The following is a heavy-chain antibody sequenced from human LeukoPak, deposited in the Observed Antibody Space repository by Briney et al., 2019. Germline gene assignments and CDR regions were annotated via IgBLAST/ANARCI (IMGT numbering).Heavy chain of an antibody. D-gene: IGHD6-13*01. CDR3: AKDRRIAAAGYYFDY. V-gene: IGHV3-9*01. Sequence: GGSLRLSCAASGFTFDDYAMHWVRQAPGKGLEWVSGISWNSGSIGYADSVKGRFTISRDNAKNSLYLQMNGLRAEDTALYYCAKDRRIAAAGYYFDYWGQGTLVTVSS. CDR1: GFTFDDYA. CDR2: ISWNSGSI. J-gene: IGHJ4*02.